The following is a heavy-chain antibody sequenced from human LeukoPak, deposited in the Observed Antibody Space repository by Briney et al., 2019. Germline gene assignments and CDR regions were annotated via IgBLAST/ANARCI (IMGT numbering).Heavy chain of an antibody. V-gene: IGHV3-23*01. CDR2: ISGSGAST. CDR3: AAPRDSSSDYFDY. J-gene: IGHJ4*02. D-gene: IGHD6-6*01. CDR1: GFTFSNYA. Sequence: GGSLRLSCAASGFTFSNYAMSWVRQAPGKGLEWVSAISGSGASTYYADSVKGRFTVSRDNSKNTLYLQMNSLRADDTAVYYCAAPRDSSSDYFDYWGQGTLVTVSS.